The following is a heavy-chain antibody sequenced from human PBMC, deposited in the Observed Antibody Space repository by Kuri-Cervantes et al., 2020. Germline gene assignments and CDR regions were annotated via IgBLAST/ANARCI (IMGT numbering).Heavy chain of an antibody. J-gene: IGHJ6*02. V-gene: IGHV4-39*01. D-gene: IGHD5-24*01. CDR3: ARLSTQELEMATITFYYYGMDV. Sequence: SETLSLTCTVSGGSISTSNYFWGWIRQPPGKGLEWFGSISDSGSTNYNPSIKSPVTISVVTSKNQFSLNTSSVTAADTALYYCARLSTQELEMATITFYYYGMDVWGQGTTVTVSS. CDR2: ISDSGST. CDR1: GGSISTSNYF.